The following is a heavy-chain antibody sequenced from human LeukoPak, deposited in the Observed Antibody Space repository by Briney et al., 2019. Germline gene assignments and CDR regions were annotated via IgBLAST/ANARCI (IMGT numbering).Heavy chain of an antibody. D-gene: IGHD2-15*01. CDR2: INPNSGGT. CDR3: ARGYCSGGSCYYYFDY. CDR1: GYTFTGYN. J-gene: IGHJ4*02. V-gene: IGHV1-2*02. Sequence: ASVKVSCKASGYTFTGYNMHWVRQAPGQGLEWMGWINPNSGGTNYAQKVQGRVTMTKDTSISTAYMELSRLRSDDTAVYYCARGYCSGGSCYYYFDYWGQGTLVTVSS.